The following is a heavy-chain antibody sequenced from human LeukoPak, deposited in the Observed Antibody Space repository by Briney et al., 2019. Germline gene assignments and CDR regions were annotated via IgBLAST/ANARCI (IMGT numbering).Heavy chain of an antibody. CDR3: ARDSGRSGYLASYFDY. CDR1: GFTFSIQW. CDR2: IKQDGSEK. J-gene: IGHJ4*02. Sequence: GGSLRLSCAASGFTFSIQWVSWVRHARGKGLEWVANIKQDGSEKYYVDSVEGRFTISRDNAKNSLYLQMNSLRAEDTAVYYCARDSGRSGYLASYFDYWGQGTLVTVSS. V-gene: IGHV3-7*01. D-gene: IGHD3-22*01.